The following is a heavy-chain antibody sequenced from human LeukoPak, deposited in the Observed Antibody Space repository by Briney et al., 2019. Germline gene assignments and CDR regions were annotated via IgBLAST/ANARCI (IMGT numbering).Heavy chain of an antibody. J-gene: IGHJ4*02. Sequence: ASVKVSCKASGYTFTSYGISWVRQAPGQGLEWMGWISAYNGNTNYAQKLQGRVTMTTDTPTSTAYMELRSLRSDDTAVYYCARLPSYCSSTSCLGDFDYWGQGTLVTVSS. D-gene: IGHD2-2*01. CDR1: GYTFTSYG. CDR3: ARLPSYCSSTSCLGDFDY. V-gene: IGHV1-18*01. CDR2: ISAYNGNT.